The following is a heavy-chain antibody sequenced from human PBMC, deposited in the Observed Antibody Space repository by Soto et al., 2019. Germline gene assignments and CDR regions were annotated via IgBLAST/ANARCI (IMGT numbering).Heavy chain of an antibody. Sequence: KPSETLSLTCTVSGGSISSSSYYWGWIRQPPGKGLEWIGSIYYSGSTYYNPSLKSRVTIAVDTSKNQFSLKLSSVTAADTAVYYCARHYDFWSGDFDYWGQGTLVTISS. CDR3: ARHYDFWSGDFDY. V-gene: IGHV4-39*01. D-gene: IGHD3-3*01. CDR1: GGSISSSSYY. J-gene: IGHJ4*02. CDR2: IYYSGST.